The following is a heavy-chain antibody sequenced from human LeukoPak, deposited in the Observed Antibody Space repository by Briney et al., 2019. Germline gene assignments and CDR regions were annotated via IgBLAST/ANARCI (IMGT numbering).Heavy chain of an antibody. Sequence: QSQTLSLTCAISGDSVSSNSVAWNWIRQSPSRGLEWLGRTYYRSKWYNDCAVSVKSRITINPDTSKNQFSLQLNSVTPEDTAVYYCARGTGAFDIWGQGTMVTVSS. V-gene: IGHV6-1*01. J-gene: IGHJ3*02. D-gene: IGHD3/OR15-3a*01. CDR2: TYYRSKWYN. CDR1: GDSVSSNSVA. CDR3: ARGTGAFDI.